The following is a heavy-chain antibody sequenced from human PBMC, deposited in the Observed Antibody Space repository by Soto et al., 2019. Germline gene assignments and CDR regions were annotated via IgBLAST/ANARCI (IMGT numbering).Heavy chain of an antibody. J-gene: IGHJ4*02. CDR2: ISYDGSNK. D-gene: IGHD3-22*01. V-gene: IGHV3-30-3*01. Sequence: GGSLRLSCAASGFTFSSYAMHWVRQAPGKGLEWVAVISYDGSNKYYADSVKGRFTISRDNSKNTLYLQMNSLRAEDTAVYYCARELTYYYDSSGVSFDYWGQGTLVTVSS. CDR1: GFTFSSYA. CDR3: ARELTYYYDSSGVSFDY.